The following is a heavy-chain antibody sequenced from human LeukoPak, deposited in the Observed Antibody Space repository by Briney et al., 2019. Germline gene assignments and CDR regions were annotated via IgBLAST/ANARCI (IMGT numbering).Heavy chain of an antibody. CDR2: INEDGSQS. CDR1: GFTFSRYW. CDR3: GRDGSRHQVSTSY. V-gene: IGHV3-7*01. Sequence: GGSLRLSCAASGFTFSRYWMSWVRQAPGKGLEWVANINEDGSQSYYVDSVKGRFTISRDNARNSLYLQISSLRVEDTAVYYCGRDGSRHQVSTSYWGQGTLVTVSS. J-gene: IGHJ4*02. D-gene: IGHD5/OR15-5a*01.